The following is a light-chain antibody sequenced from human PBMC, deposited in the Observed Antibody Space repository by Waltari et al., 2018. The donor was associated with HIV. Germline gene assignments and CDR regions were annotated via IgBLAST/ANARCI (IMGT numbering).Light chain of an antibody. CDR1: QHIKTF. V-gene: IGKV1-39*01. J-gene: IGKJ5*01. CDR3: QQTYSVSIT. CDR2: GVS. Sequence: IHLTQSPSSLSASLADKFTITCRASQHIKTFLNWYQVRPGKAPRVLVYGVSSLPTGVPSRFTGDGSGSDFTLTINNLQPEDFASYFCQQTYSVSITFGPGTRLEI.